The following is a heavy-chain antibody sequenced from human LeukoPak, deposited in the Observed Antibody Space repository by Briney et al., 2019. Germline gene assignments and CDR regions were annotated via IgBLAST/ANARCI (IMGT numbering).Heavy chain of an antibody. CDR2: IDPSDSYT. CDR1: GYSFTSYW. CDR3: ARLIGNWFDP. J-gene: IGHJ5*02. V-gene: IGHV5-10-1*01. Sequence: GGSLRLSCKGSGYSFTSYWISWVRQMPGKGLEWMGRIDPSDSYTNYSPSFQGHVTTSADKSISTAYLQWSSLKASDTAMYYCARLIGNWFDPWGQGTLVTVSS. D-gene: IGHD3-3*01.